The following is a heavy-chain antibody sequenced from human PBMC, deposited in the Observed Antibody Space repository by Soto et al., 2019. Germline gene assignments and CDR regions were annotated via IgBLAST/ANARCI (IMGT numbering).Heavy chain of an antibody. V-gene: IGHV3-15*01. CDR3: NTGLGYNSFSYYFDN. D-gene: IGHD5-12*01. J-gene: IGHJ4*02. CDR1: GFTFSDAY. Sequence: PGGSLRLSCAASGFTFSDAYMSWVRQAPGKGLEWVGRIKSETDGGTTDYAAPVKGRFTISRDDSKNTLFLQMNSLKNEETAVYYCNTGLGYNSFSYYFDNWGKGPLGT. CDR2: IKSETDGGTT.